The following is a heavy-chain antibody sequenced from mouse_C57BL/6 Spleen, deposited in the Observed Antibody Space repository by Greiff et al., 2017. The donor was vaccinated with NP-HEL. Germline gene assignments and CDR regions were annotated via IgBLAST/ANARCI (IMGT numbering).Heavy chain of an antibody. J-gene: IGHJ2*01. Sequence: QVQLQQPGAELVMPGASVKLSCKASGYTFTSYWMHWVKQRPGQGLEWIGEIDPSDSYTNYNQKFKGKSTLTVDKSSSTAYMQLSSLTSEDSAVYYCARGGGYDPYFDYWGQGTTLTVSS. CDR2: IDPSDSYT. V-gene: IGHV1-69*01. CDR3: ARGGGYDPYFDY. D-gene: IGHD2-2*01. CDR1: GYTFTSYW.